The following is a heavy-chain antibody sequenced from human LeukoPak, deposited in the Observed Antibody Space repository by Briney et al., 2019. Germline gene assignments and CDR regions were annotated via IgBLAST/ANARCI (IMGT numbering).Heavy chain of an antibody. Sequence: SETLSLTCTVSGGSISSYYWSWIRQPAGKGLEWIGRIYTSGSTNYNPSLKSRVTMSVDTSKNQFSLKLSSVTAVDTAVYYCARKGYDSSGYYFFDYWGQGTLVTVSS. CDR1: GGSISSYY. CDR3: ARKGYDSSGYYFFDY. J-gene: IGHJ4*02. D-gene: IGHD3-22*01. CDR2: IYTSGST. V-gene: IGHV4-4*07.